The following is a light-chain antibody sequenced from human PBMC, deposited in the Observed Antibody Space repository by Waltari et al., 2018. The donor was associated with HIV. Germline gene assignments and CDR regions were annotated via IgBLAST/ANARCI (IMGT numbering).Light chain of an antibody. J-gene: IGKJ1*01. CDR3: LQHSVFPRT. CDR2: SAS. V-gene: IGKV1-17*01. Sequence: DIQMTQSPSSLSASVGGRVTITCRASQGIKTDLGWYQMRPGAAPRRLIYSASTLHTGVPSRFRGGGSERDFTLSIDGVQPEDAATYFCLQHSVFPRTF. CDR1: QGIKTD.